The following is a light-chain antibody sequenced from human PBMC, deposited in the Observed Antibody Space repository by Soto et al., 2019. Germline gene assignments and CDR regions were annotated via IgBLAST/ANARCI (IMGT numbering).Light chain of an antibody. CDR1: QSVLYSSNNKNY. V-gene: IGKV4-1*01. J-gene: IGKJ1*01. CDR2: WAS. Sequence: DIVMTQSPDSLAVSLGERATINCKSSQSVLYSSNNKNYLAWYQQKPGQPPKLLIYWASTRESGVPDRFSGSGSGTDFTLTISSLQAEDVAVYYCQQYYSTPETFGQGTHVEIK. CDR3: QQYYSTPET.